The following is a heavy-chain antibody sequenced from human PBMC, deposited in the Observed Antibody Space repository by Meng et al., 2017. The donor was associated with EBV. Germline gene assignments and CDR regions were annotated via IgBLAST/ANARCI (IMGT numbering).Heavy chain of an antibody. CDR2: INVGVGYT. V-gene: IGHV1-3*01. CDR1: GSAFTSYS. J-gene: IGHJ4*02. D-gene: IGHD2-21*01. CDR3: VRGPPVGVPGPGDY. Sequence: LVQSGAEVKKPGASVKVSCKASGSAFTSYSLHWVRQAPGQRLEWMGWINVGVGYTKYSQKFQGRVTISSDTSATTGYMELSSLRSEDTAVYYCVRGPPVGVPGPGDYWGQGTLVTVSS.